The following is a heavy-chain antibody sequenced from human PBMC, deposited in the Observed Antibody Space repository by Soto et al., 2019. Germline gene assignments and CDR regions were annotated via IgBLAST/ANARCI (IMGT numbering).Heavy chain of an antibody. CDR3: TRVDPNILDCSSISCYYYYGMDV. D-gene: IGHD2-2*01. V-gene: IGHV3-49*03. Sequence: PGGSLRLSCTASGFTFGDYAMSWFRQAPGKGLEWVGFIRSKAYGGTTEYAASVKGRFTISRDDSRSIAYLQMNSLKTEDTAVYYCTRVDPNILDCSSISCYYYYGMDVWGQGTTVTVPS. CDR1: GFTFGDYA. CDR2: IRSKAYGGTT. J-gene: IGHJ6*02.